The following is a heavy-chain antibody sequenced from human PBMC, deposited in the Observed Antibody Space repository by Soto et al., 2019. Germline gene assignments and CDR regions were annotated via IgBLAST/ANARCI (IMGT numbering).Heavy chain of an antibody. Sequence: EAQLVESGGGLVQPGRSLRLSCAGSGFIFDDFAIHWVRQAPGKGLEWVSGISWNSDSIGFADSVKGRFTISRDNDKNSLYLQMNSLRVEDTALSYCTKVGGLYDFWSGPLHFDLWGQGTLVTVSS. CDR3: TKVGGLYDFWSGPLHFDL. D-gene: IGHD3-3*01. CDR1: GFIFDDFA. CDR2: ISWNSDSI. J-gene: IGHJ4*02. V-gene: IGHV3-9*01.